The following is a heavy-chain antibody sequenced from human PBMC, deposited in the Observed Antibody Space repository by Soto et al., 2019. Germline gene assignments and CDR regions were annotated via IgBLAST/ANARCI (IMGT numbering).Heavy chain of an antibody. V-gene: IGHV3-11*01. D-gene: IGHD3-3*01. CDR2: ISSSGSTI. CDR1: GFTFSDYY. J-gene: IGHJ4*02. Sequence: GGSLRLSCAASGFTFSDYYMSWIRQAPGKGLEWVSYISSSGSTIYYADSVKGRFTISRENAKNSLYLQMNSLRAEDTAVYYCARDLEYDFWSGQTVYFDYWGQGTLVTVSS. CDR3: ARDLEYDFWSGQTVYFDY.